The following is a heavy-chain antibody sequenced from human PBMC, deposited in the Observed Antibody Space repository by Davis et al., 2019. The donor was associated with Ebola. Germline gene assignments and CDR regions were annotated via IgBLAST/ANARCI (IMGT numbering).Heavy chain of an antibody. D-gene: IGHD6-13*01. CDR1: GYTFTSFW. CDR2: IYPGDSDT. V-gene: IGHV5-51*01. Sequence: GGSLRLSCKGSGYTFTSFWIAWVRQMPGKGLEWMGIIYPGDSDTRYSPSFQGQVTISVDRSISTAYLQWSSLKASDTAIYYCARGDFLAAAGYYFDYWGQGTLVTVSS. CDR3: ARGDFLAAAGYYFDY. J-gene: IGHJ4*02.